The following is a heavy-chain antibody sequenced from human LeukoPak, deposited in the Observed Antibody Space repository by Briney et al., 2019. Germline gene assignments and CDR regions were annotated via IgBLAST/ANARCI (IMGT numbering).Heavy chain of an antibody. V-gene: IGHV1-69*13. Sequence: GASVKVSCKASGGTFSSYAISWVRQAPGQGLEWMGGIIPIFGTANYAQKFQGRVTITADESTSTAYMELSSLRSEDTAVYYCARRTPNSSGWSFDYWGQGTLVTVSS. CDR1: GGTFSSYA. D-gene: IGHD6-19*01. J-gene: IGHJ4*02. CDR2: IIPIFGTA. CDR3: ARRTPNSSGWSFDY.